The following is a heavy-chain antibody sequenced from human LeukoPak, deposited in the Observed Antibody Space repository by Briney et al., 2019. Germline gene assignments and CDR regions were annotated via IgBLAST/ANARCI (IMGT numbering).Heavy chain of an antibody. CDR3: ARVSGRGWHFDY. J-gene: IGHJ4*02. CDR2: ISSSGVLI. CDR1: GFPFSNYE. D-gene: IGHD1-26*01. Sequence: PGGSLRLSFAPSGFPFSNYEMNWVRPAPGKGLEWVSFISSSGVLIYYADSVKGRFTISRDNAKNSLYLQLNSLRVEDTAVYYCARVSGRGWHFDYWGQGSLVTVSS. V-gene: IGHV3-48*03.